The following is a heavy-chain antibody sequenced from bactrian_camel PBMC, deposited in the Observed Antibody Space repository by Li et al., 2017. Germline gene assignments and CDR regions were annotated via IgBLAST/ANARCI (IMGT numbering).Heavy chain of an antibody. CDR2: INSGGGST. V-gene: IGHV3S54*01. CDR1: RNTYSTYC. J-gene: IGHJ7*01. D-gene: IGHD8*01. Sequence: VQLVESGGGSVEAGGSLRLSCVFRNTYSTYCMGWFRQAPGKEREGVARINSGGGSTSYADSVKGRFTVSQDKAENTLYLQLDSLKTEDTAMYYCGAWNAGWGKGTQVTVS.